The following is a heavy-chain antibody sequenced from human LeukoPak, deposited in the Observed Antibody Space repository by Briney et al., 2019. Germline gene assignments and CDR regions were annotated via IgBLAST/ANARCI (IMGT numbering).Heavy chain of an antibody. V-gene: IGHV1-2*02. D-gene: IGHD2-2*01. CDR2: INPNSGDT. Sequence: ASVKVSCKASGYTFTGYYIHWVRQAPGQGLEWMGWINPNSGDTHYAQKFQGRVTMTRDTSISTAYMDLNRLISDGTAVYYCARVQYQLLFEGNWFDPWGQGTLVTVSS. J-gene: IGHJ5*02. CDR1: GYTFTGYY. CDR3: ARVQYQLLFEGNWFDP.